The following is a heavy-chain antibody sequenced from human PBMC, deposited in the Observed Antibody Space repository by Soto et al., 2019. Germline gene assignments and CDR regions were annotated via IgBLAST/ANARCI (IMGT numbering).Heavy chain of an antibody. CDR1: GYSFTSYW. CDR2: IYPGDSDT. Sequence: GEALTISCKGSGYSFTSYWIGWVRQMPGNGLEWMGIIYPGDSDTRYSPSFQGQVTLSADKSIRTAYLQWSSLKASDTAMYYCESYVATDMECAFERWGPGTMVSVAS. D-gene: IGHD5-12*01. J-gene: IGHJ3*01. CDR3: ESYVATDMECAFER. V-gene: IGHV5-51*01.